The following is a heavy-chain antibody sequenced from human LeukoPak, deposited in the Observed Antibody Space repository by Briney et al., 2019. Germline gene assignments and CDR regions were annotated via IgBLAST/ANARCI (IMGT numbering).Heavy chain of an antibody. V-gene: IGHV1-46*01. CDR3: AREAHSSSWYDFDY. D-gene: IGHD6-13*01. CDR2: INPSGGTT. J-gene: IGHJ4*02. Sequence: ASVKVSCKASGYTFTNYYMHWVRQAPGQGPEWVGVINPSGGTTTYAQRFQGRVTMTRDTSTSTVYMDLSSLRSEDTAVYYCAREAHSSSWYDFDYWGQGTLVTVSS. CDR1: GYTFTNYY.